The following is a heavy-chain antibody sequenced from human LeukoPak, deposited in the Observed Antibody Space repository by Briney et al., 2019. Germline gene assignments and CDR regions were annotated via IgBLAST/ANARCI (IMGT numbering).Heavy chain of an antibody. V-gene: IGHV3-48*01. J-gene: IGHJ4*02. CDR1: GFSFDNYG. CDR3: VRDQQWESPHYFDF. CDR2: FSSRKNIV. D-gene: IGHD1-26*01. Sequence: GGSLRLSCVTSGFSFDNYGMSWVRRAPGKGLEWISYFSSRKNIVNYADSVKGRFTISRDKAKTSLYLQMNSLRAEDTAVYYCVRDQQWESPHYFDFWGQGTPVTVSS.